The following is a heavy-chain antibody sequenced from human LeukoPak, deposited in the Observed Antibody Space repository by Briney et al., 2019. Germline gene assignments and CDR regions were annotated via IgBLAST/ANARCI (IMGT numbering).Heavy chain of an antibody. J-gene: IGHJ3*02. Sequence: GGSLRLSCAVSGFTFSSYWMSWFRQAPGKGLEWVANIKQDGSEKYYVDSVKGRFTISRENTENSLYLKMNSLRAEDTAVYYCARDQGRSTVNDAFDIWGQGTMVTVSS. CDR2: IKQDGSEK. CDR3: ARDQGRSTVNDAFDI. CDR1: GFTFSSYW. D-gene: IGHD4-11*01. V-gene: IGHV3-7*01.